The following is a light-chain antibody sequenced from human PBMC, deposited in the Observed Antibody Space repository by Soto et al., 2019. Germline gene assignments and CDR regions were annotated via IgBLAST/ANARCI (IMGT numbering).Light chain of an antibody. J-gene: IGKJ2*01. Sequence: AIQMTQSPSSLSASVGDRVSIACRASQAIENNLGWFQQKPGKAPKLLIYAASTLHTGVPSRFSGSGSGTDFTLTISSRQPEDFAVYYCLQNHDYPRTFGQGTKLEIK. CDR1: QAIENN. CDR3: LQNHDYPRT. V-gene: IGKV1-6*01. CDR2: AAS.